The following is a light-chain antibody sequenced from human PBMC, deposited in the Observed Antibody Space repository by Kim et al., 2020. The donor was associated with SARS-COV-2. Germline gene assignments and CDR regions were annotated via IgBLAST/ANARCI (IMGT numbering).Light chain of an antibody. CDR1: QSIRNY. Sequence: IQMTQSPSSLSASVGDRVTITCRASQSIRNYLNWYQQRPGKAPKLLIYAASSLQTGVPSRFSGSGSGTDFTLTISSLQPEDFASYYCQQSCSTPYTFGQGAKLVI. V-gene: IGKV1-39*01. CDR2: AAS. J-gene: IGKJ2*01. CDR3: QQSCSTPYT.